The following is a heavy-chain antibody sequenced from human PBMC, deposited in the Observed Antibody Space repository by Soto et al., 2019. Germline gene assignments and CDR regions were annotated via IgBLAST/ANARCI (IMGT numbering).Heavy chain of an antibody. D-gene: IGHD3-22*01. V-gene: IGHV3-23*01. CDR1: GFTFSSYA. CDR3: AKEKTYYYDSSGYPGPYYFDY. Sequence: GGSLRLSCAASGFTFSSYAMSWVRQAPGKGLEWVSAISGSGGSTYYADSVKGRFTISRDNSKNTLYLQMNSLRAEDTAVYYCAKEKTYYYDSSGYPGPYYFDYWGQGTLVTVSS. CDR2: ISGSGGST. J-gene: IGHJ4*02.